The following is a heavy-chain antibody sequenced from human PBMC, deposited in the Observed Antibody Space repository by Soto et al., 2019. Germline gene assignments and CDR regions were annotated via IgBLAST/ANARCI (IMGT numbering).Heavy chain of an antibody. CDR2: IRNKARRYTT. J-gene: IGHJ3*02. CDR1: GFTFSDHY. D-gene: IGHD6-13*01. CDR3: ARISAAASNAFDI. Sequence: EVQVVESGGGLVQPGGSLRLSCAASGFTFSDHYMDWVRQAPGKGLEWVGRIRNKARRYTTEYAASVKGRFTISRDDSKNSRYLQMNSLKTEDTAVYYCARISAAASNAFDIWGQGTMVTVSS. V-gene: IGHV3-72*01.